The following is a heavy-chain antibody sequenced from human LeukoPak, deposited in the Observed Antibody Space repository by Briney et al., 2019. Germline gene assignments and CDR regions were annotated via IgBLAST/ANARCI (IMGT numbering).Heavy chain of an antibody. D-gene: IGHD5-24*01. V-gene: IGHV4-4*07. CDR2: IYTSGST. CDR1: GDSIRTYY. J-gene: IGHJ4*02. Sequence: PSETLSLTCSVSGDSIRTYYWSWIRQPAGKGLEWIGRIYTSGSTNYNPSLKSRVTISVDTSKNQFSLKLSSVTAADTAVYYCARVGRRDGYNYYFDYWGQGTLVTVSS. CDR3: ARVGRRDGYNYYFDY.